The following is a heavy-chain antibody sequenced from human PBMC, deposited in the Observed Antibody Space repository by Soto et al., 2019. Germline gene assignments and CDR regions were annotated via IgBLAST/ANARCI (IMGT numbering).Heavy chain of an antibody. CDR1: GGTFSSYA. V-gene: IGHV1-69*13. J-gene: IGHJ6*02. D-gene: IGHD2-15*01. CDR3: ARETREGKYCSGGSCYPIEIDYYYGMDV. Sequence: GASVKVSCKASGGTFSSYAISWVRQAPGQGLEWMGGIIPIFGTANYAQKFQGRVTITADESTSTAYMELSSLRSEDTAVYYCARETREGKYCSGGSCYPIEIDYYYGMDVWGQGTTVTVSS. CDR2: IIPIFGTA.